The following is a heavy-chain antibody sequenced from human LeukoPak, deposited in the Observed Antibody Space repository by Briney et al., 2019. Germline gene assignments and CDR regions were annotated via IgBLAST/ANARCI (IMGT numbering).Heavy chain of an antibody. CDR3: ASGPSGYYYG. V-gene: IGHV4-59*10. CDR2: IYTSGGS. CDR1: GGFIASYS. D-gene: IGHD3-22*01. Sequence: SETLSLTCAVSGGFIASYSWSWIRQPAGKGLEWMGRIYTSGGSDYNPSPKSRVTISLDTSKNQFNLKMTSVTAADTAVYYCASGPSGYYYGWGQGILVTVSS. J-gene: IGHJ4*02.